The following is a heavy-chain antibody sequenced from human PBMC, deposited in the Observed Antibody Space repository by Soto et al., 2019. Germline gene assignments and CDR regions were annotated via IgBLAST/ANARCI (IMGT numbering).Heavy chain of an antibody. CDR3: AREERWFDP. CDR2: IYHSGST. V-gene: IGHV4-30-2*01. J-gene: IGHJ5*02. Sequence: SETLSLTCAVSGGSISRGGYSWSWIRQPPGKGLEWIGYIYHSGSTYYNPSLKSRVTISVDRSKNQFSLKLSSVTAADTAVYYCAREERWFDPWGQGTLVTVSS. CDR1: GGSISRGGYS.